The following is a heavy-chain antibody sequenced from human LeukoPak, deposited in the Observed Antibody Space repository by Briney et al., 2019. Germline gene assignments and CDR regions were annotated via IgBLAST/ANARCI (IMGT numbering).Heavy chain of an antibody. D-gene: IGHD3-10*01. J-gene: IGHJ3*02. CDR3: ARSSTATYYYGSGTQQAFDI. Sequence: PSETLSLTCAVYGGSFSGYYWSWIRQPPGKGLEWIGEINHSGSTNYNPSLKSRVTISVDTSKNQFSLKLSSVTAADTAVYYCARSSTATYYYGSGTQQAFDIWGQGTMVTVSS. CDR1: GGSFSGYY. CDR2: INHSGST. V-gene: IGHV4-34*01.